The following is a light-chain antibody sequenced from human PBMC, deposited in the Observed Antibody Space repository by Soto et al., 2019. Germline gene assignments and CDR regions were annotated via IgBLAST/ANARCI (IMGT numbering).Light chain of an antibody. CDR2: GAT. V-gene: IGKV3-15*01. CDR1: QSVSIL. CDR3: QQYNNWPRT. Sequence: LFMTYSRPSLSVCAVELTTLYSTASQSVSILLAWYQQKPGQAPRLLIHGATTRATGIPARFSGSGSGTEFTLTICSLQSQDFAVYRCQQYNNWPRTFGARTKV. J-gene: IGKJ4*01.